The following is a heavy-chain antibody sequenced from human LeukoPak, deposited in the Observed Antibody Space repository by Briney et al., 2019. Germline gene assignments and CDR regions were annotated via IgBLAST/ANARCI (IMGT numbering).Heavy chain of an antibody. CDR2: ISGSGGST. D-gene: IGHD3-22*01. Sequence: SGGSLRLSCAASGSTFDDYGMSWVRQAPGKGLEWVSAISGSGGSTYYADSVKGRFTISRDNSKNTLYLQMNSLRAEDTAVYYCAKGPEWLLLPYDYWGQGTLVTVSS. CDR3: AKGPEWLLLPYDY. J-gene: IGHJ4*02. CDR1: GSTFDDYG. V-gene: IGHV3-23*01.